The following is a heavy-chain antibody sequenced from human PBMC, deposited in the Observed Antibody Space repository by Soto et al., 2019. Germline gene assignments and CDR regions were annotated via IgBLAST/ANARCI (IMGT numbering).Heavy chain of an antibody. Sequence: EVQLLESGGDLIQPGGSLRLSCVASGITFGSRAMSWVRQAPGEGLEWVSTISGSGGSTYYADSVKGRFTISRDNSKNTLYVQMNSLRAEDTAVYYCAKAPNWNYESGYFDSWGQGTLVTVSS. CDR3: AKAPNWNYESGYFDS. J-gene: IGHJ4*02. CDR2: ISGSGGST. D-gene: IGHD1-7*01. V-gene: IGHV3-23*01. CDR1: GITFGSRA.